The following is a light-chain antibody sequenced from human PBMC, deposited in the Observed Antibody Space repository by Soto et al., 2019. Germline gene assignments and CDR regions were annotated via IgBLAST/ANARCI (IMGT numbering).Light chain of an antibody. CDR2: EVS. Sequence: QSVLTQPPSASGSPGQSVTISCTGTSSDIGGYNYVSWYQQHPGKAPKLIIYEVSKRPSGVPDRFSGSKSGNTASLAIAGLQADDEADYYCQSYDPTLRTSLFGGGTQLTVL. V-gene: IGLV2-8*01. CDR3: QSYDPTLRTSL. J-gene: IGLJ2*01. CDR1: SSDIGGYNY.